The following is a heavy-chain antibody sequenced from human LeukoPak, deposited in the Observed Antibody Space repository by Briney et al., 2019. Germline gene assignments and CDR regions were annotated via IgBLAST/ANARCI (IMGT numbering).Heavy chain of an antibody. CDR2: IYHSGST. J-gene: IGHJ4*02. CDR1: GYSISSGYY. V-gene: IGHV4-38-2*02. D-gene: IGHD2-2*01. CDR3: ARGRCSSTSCYPGGY. Sequence: ASETLSFTCTVSGYSISSGYYWGWIRQPPGKGLEWIGSIYHSGSTYYNPSLKSRVTISVDTSKNQFSLKLSSVTAADTAVYYCARGRCSSTSCYPGGYWGQGTLVTVSS.